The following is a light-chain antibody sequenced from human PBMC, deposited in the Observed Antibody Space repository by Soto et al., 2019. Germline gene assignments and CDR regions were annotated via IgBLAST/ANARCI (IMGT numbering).Light chain of an antibody. V-gene: IGKV1-12*01. CDR3: QQTDSSPRT. CDR2: AAS. J-gene: IGKJ3*01. Sequence: DIKMTQSPSSVSASAGDRVTISCGASQVMSSWLAWYQQKPGKAPKLLTYAASSFQRGVPSRFSGSGSGTDFTLTISSLQPEDFATYYCQQTDSSPRTFGHGTTLDIK. CDR1: QVMSSW.